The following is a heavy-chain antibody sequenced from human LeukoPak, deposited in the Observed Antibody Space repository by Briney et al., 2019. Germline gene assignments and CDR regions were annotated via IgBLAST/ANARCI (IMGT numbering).Heavy chain of an antibody. CDR3: ARVNSSKALDY. Sequence: PSETLSLTCTVSGGSISSYYWSWIRQPPGKGLEWIGYIYYSGSTNYNPSLKSRVTISVDTSKNQFSLKLSSVTAADTAVYYCARVNSSKALDYWGQGTLVTVSS. V-gene: IGHV4-59*01. D-gene: IGHD6-13*01. CDR1: GGSISSYY. J-gene: IGHJ4*02. CDR2: IYYSGST.